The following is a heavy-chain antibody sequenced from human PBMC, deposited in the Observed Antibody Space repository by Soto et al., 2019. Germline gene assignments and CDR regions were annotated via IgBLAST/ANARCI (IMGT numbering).Heavy chain of an antibody. Sequence: QVQLVESGGGVVQPGRSLRLSCAASGFTFSSYGMHWVRQAPGKGLEWVAVIWYDGSNKYYADSVKGRFTISRDNSKNTLYLQMNSLRAEDTAVYYCVRERLSGRRYYYGMDVWGQGTTVTVSS. CDR1: GFTFSSYG. CDR3: VRERLSGRRYYYGMDV. V-gene: IGHV3-33*01. CDR2: IWYDGSNK. J-gene: IGHJ6*02. D-gene: IGHD3-10*01.